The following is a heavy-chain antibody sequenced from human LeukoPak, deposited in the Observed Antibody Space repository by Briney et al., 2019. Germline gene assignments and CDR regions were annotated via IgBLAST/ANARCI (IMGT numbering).Heavy chain of an antibody. CDR1: GYTFTSYD. Sequence: ASVKVSCEASGYTFTSYDINWVRQATGQGLEWMGWINPNSGNTGYAQKFQGRVTMTRNTSISTACMELSSLRSEDTAVYYCARNPHGVTIFGVDNYYYYYGMDVWGQGTTVTVSS. J-gene: IGHJ6*02. CDR3: ARNPHGVTIFGVDNYYYYYGMDV. V-gene: IGHV1-8*01. CDR2: INPNSGNT. D-gene: IGHD3-3*01.